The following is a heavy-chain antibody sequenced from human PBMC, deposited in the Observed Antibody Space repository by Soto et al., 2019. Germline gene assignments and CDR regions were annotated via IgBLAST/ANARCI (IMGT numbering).Heavy chain of an antibody. V-gene: IGHV3-23*01. J-gene: IGHJ3*02. Sequence: EVQLSESGGGLVQPGGSLRLSCTASGFTFKNFAMNWVRQAPGKGLEWVSTIRGSGGSPNYADSVKGRFTISRDNSKNTLFLQMNSLRAEDTAVYHCAKDRGIVRPDAFDIWGQGTVGTVPS. CDR3: AKDRGIVRPDAFDI. D-gene: IGHD3-16*02. CDR2: IRGSGGSP. CDR1: GFTFKNFA.